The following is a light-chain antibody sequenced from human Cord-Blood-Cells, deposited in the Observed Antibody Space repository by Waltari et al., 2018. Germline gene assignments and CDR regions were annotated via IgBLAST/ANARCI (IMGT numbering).Light chain of an antibody. CDR1: SSNTWAGYD. Sequence: QSVLTQPPSVSGAPGQRVAISSAGSSSNTWAGYDVYWYQQLPGTAPKLLIYGNSNRPSGVPDRFSGSKSGTSASLAITGLQAEDEADYYCQSYDSSLSGSYVFGTGTKVTVL. CDR2: GNS. V-gene: IGLV1-40*01. J-gene: IGLJ1*01. CDR3: QSYDSSLSGSYV.